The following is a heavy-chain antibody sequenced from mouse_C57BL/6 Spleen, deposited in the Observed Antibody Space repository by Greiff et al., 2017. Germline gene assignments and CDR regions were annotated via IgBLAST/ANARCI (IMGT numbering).Heavy chain of an antibody. CDR1: GYSFTDYN. CDR3: ARSGYYSNNYYAMDY. Sequence: VQLQQSGPELVKPGASVKISCKASGYSFTDYNMNWVKQSSGKSLEWIGVINPNYGTTSYNQKFKGKATLTVDQSSSTAYMQLNSLTSEDSAVYYCARSGYYSNNYYAMDYWGQGTSVTVSS. D-gene: IGHD2-5*01. V-gene: IGHV1-39*01. J-gene: IGHJ4*01. CDR2: INPNYGTT.